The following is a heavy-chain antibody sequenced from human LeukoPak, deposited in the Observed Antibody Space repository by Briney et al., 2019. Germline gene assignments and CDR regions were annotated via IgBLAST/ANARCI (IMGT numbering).Heavy chain of an antibody. CDR1: GGSFSGYY. J-gene: IGHJ6*03. CDR2: INHSGST. V-gene: IGHV4-34*01. D-gene: IGHD6-13*01. Sequence: PSETLSLTCAVYGGSFSGYYWSWLRQPPGKGLEWIGEINHSGSTNYNPSLKSRVTISVDTSKNQFSLKLSSVTAADTAVYYCARRSGIAAAGPFLNYYYYYMDVWGKGTTVTVSS. CDR3: ARRSGIAAAGPFLNYYYYYMDV.